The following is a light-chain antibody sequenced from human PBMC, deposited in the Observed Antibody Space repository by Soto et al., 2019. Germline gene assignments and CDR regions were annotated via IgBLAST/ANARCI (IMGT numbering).Light chain of an antibody. V-gene: IGKV1-5*03. CDR2: KTS. Sequence: DIQMSQSPSTLSASVGGRVTITCRASQGTGDWLAWYQQKPGKAPKLLIYKTSTLEGGVPSGFSGSGSETEFTLTISSLQPDDFATYYCQQYSSYPLTFGGGTKVDIK. J-gene: IGKJ4*01. CDR3: QQYSSYPLT. CDR1: QGTGDW.